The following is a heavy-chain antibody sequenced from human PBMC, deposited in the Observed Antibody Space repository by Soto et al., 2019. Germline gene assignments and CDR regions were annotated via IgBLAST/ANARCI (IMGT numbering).Heavy chain of an antibody. Sequence: EVQLVESGGGLVQPGGSLKLSCAASEFTFSGSTIHWVRQASGKGLEWVGRIRSKAETDATAYAASVKGRFTISRDDSKNTAYLQMNSLKTEDTAIYYCTRQRGLDPAENWFDPWGQGTLVTVSS. J-gene: IGHJ5*02. CDR1: EFTFSGST. D-gene: IGHD2-2*03. V-gene: IGHV3-73*01. CDR3: TRQRGLDPAENWFDP. CDR2: IRSKAETDAT.